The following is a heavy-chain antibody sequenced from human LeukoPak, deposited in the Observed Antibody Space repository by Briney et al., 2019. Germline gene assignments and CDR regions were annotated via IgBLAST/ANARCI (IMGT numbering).Heavy chain of an antibody. Sequence: SETLSLTCTVSGGSISSYYWSWIRQPPGKGLEWIGYIDYSGSTDYNPSLKSRVTISLDTSTNQFSLRLSSVTAADTAVYFCARDSSRGDYYYYMDVWGKGTTVTASS. J-gene: IGHJ6*03. V-gene: IGHV4-59*01. D-gene: IGHD6-13*01. CDR2: IDYSGST. CDR1: GGSISSYY. CDR3: ARDSSRGDYYYYMDV.